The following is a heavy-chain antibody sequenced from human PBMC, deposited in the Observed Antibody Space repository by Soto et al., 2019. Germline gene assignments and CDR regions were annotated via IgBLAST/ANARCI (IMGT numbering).Heavy chain of an antibody. CDR3: ARGRGGYSYGYGLYYFDY. D-gene: IGHD5-18*01. V-gene: IGHV4-30-2*01. Sequence: SETLSLTCAVSGGSISSGGYSWSWIRQPPGKGLEWIGYIYHSGSTYYNPSLKSRVTISVDRSKNQFSLKLSSVTAADTAVYYCARGRGGYSYGYGLYYFDYWGQGTLVTVSS. CDR1: GGSISSGGYS. CDR2: IYHSGST. J-gene: IGHJ4*02.